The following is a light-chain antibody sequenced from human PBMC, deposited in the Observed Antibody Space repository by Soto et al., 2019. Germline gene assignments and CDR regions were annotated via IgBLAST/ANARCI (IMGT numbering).Light chain of an antibody. CDR1: QSISDW. CDR3: QHYNTLWT. V-gene: IGKV1-5*03. J-gene: IGKJ1*01. Sequence: DIQMTQSPSTLSASVGDRVTITCRASQSISDWLAWYQQKPGKAPKLLIYKASSLEGGVPSRFSGSGSGTELTLTISSLQPDDFATYYCQHYNTLWTFGQGTKVEIK. CDR2: KAS.